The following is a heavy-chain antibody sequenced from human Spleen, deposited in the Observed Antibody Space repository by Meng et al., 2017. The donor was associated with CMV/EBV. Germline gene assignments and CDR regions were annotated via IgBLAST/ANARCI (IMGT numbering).Heavy chain of an antibody. Sequence: GESLKISCAASGFTLSRHSMNWVRQAPGKGLEWVSSISSRSSSIYYADSVKGRFTISRDNAKNSLYLQMNSLRAEDTAVYYCARDNTNIDVIPAAEIDYWGQGTLVTVSS. D-gene: IGHD2-2*01. CDR3: ARDNTNIDVIPAAEIDY. CDR2: ISSRSSSI. J-gene: IGHJ4*02. CDR1: GFTLSRHS. V-gene: IGHV3-21*01.